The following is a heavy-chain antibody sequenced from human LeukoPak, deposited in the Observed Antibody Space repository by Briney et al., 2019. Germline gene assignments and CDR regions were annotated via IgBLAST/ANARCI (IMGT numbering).Heavy chain of an antibody. CDR1: GGSFSGYY. J-gene: IGHJ4*02. D-gene: IGHD1-26*01. Sequence: SETLSLTCAVYGGSFSGYYWSWIRQPPGKGLEWIGEINHSGSTNYNPSLKSRVTISVDTSKNQFSLKLSSVTAADTAVYYCAKDKWYSGGYLPYYFDYWGQGTLVTVSS. CDR3: AKDKWYSGGYLPYYFDY. V-gene: IGHV4-34*01. CDR2: INHSGST.